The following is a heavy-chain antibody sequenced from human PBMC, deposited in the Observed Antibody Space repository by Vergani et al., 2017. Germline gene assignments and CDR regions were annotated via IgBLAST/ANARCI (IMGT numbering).Heavy chain of an antibody. CDR3: ATPQTVTTRGMEV. J-gene: IGHJ6*02. D-gene: IGHD4-17*01. Sequence: EVQLVQSGAEVKKPGATMKISCKVSGYTFTEHYMHWVKQAPGKGLEWMGLVDPEDGETIYAEKFKGRVTIAADTSTDTAHLELSSLRSEDTAVYYCATPQTVTTRGMEVWGQGTPVIVSS. V-gene: IGHV1-69-2*01. CDR1: GYTFTEHY. CDR2: VDPEDGET.